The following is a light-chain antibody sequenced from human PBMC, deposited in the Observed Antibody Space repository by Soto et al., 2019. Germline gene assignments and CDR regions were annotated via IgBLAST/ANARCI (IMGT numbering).Light chain of an antibody. CDR1: SSDVGGHSY. Sequence: QSVLTQPRSVSGSPGQSVAISCTGTSSDVGGHSYVSWYQHHPGKAPKLMIYDFTKRPSGVPDRLSGSKSGNTASLTISGLQAEDEGDYYCCSYAGSYVVFGGGTKVTVL. V-gene: IGLV2-11*01. CDR2: DFT. J-gene: IGLJ2*01. CDR3: CSYAGSYVV.